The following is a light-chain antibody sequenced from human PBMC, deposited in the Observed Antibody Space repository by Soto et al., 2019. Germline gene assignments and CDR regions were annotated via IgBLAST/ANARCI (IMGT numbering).Light chain of an antibody. CDR3: SSYTNINTRACV. CDR1: SGNIGSYNR. CDR2: EVT. Sequence: QSALTQPASVSGSPGQSITISCTGTSGNIGSYNRVSWYQQHPGKAPKPIIYEVTARPSGVSNRFSGSKSGNTASLTISGLQAEDEAEYYCSSYTNINTRACVFGTGTKVTVL. V-gene: IGLV2-14*01. J-gene: IGLJ1*01.